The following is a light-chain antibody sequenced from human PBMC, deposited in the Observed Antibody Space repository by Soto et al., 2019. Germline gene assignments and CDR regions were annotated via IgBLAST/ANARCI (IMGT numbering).Light chain of an antibody. CDR3: QSYDSSLSGSV. Sequence: QSVLTQPPSVSGAPGQRVTISCTGSSSDIGAGYDVHWYQQLPGTAPKLLIYDNSNRPSGVPDRFSGSKSGTSASLAITGLRAEDEADYYCQSYDSSLSGSVFGGGTKVTVL. J-gene: IGLJ2*01. V-gene: IGLV1-40*01. CDR1: SSDIGAGYD. CDR2: DNS.